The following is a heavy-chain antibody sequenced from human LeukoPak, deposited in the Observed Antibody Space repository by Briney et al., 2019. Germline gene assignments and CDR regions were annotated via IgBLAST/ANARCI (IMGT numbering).Heavy chain of an antibody. D-gene: IGHD4/OR15-4a*01. V-gene: IGHV4-59*01. CDR2: IYYNGNT. Sequence: SETLSLTCTVSGGSIRNYYWSWIRQPPGKGLEWIGYIYYNGNTNYNPSLKSRVTISVDTSKNQFSLKLSSVTAADTAVYYCARFGYDYGLDYWGQGTLVTVSS. CDR1: GGSIRNYY. J-gene: IGHJ4*02. CDR3: ARFGYDYGLDY.